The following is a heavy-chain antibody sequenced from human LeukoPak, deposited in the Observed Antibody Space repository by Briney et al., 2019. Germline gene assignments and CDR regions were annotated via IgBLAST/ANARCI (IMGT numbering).Heavy chain of an antibody. J-gene: IGHJ5*02. CDR2: INPNSGGT. CDR1: GYSFTGYY. D-gene: IGHD6-6*01. Sequence: ASVKVSCKASGYSFTGYYMHWVRQAPGQGLEWMGWINPNSGGTNYAQKFQGRVTMTRDTSISTAYMELSRLRSDDTAVYYCARGVGSSSSGDWFDPWGQGTLVTVSS. V-gene: IGHV1-2*02. CDR3: ARGVGSSSSGDWFDP.